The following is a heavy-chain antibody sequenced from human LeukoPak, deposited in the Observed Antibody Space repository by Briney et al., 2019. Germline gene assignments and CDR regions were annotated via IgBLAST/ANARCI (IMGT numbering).Heavy chain of an antibody. CDR1: GYTFTGYY. Sequence: ASVKVSCKASGYTFTGYYMHWVRQAPGQGLEWMGWINPNSGGTNYAQKFQGRVTMTRDTSISTAYMELSRLRSDDTAVYYCARDIVGATDYYFDYWGQGTLVTVSS. CDR3: ARDIVGATDYYFDY. V-gene: IGHV1-2*02. D-gene: IGHD1-26*01. CDR2: INPNSGGT. J-gene: IGHJ4*02.